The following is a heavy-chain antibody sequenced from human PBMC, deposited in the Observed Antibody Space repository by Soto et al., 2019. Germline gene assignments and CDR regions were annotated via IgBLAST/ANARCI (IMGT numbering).Heavy chain of an antibody. CDR3: AKGGRQWLVTSDFNY. Sequence: VQLVESGGGVVQPGRSLRLSCAASGFTFSDYAMHGVRQAPGKGLEWVAVVSHDGRNTHYADSVKGRFTISRDSSKNTVSLELTSLRAEDTAVYYCAKGGRQWLVTSDFNYWGQGALVTVS. V-gene: IGHV3-30*18. CDR1: GFTFSDYA. J-gene: IGHJ4*02. CDR2: VSHDGRNT. D-gene: IGHD6-19*01.